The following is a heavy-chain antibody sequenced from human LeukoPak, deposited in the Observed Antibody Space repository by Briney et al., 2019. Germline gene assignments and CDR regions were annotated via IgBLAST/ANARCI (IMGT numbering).Heavy chain of an antibody. J-gene: IGHJ5*02. CDR1: GFTFSTYG. Sequence: GGTLRLSCVASGFTFSTYGMSWVRQAPGKGLEWVSAISGSGGGTYHADSVKGRFTISRDNSKNTPYLQMNSLRAEDTAVYYCAKAGLVRGGALDTWGERAPLTASS. D-gene: IGHD4/OR15-4a*01. V-gene: IGHV3-23*01. CDR3: AKAGLVRGGALDT. CDR2: ISGSGGGT.